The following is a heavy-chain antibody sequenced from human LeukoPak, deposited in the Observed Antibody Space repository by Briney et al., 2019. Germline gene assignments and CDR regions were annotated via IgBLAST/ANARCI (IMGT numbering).Heavy chain of an antibody. J-gene: IGHJ4*02. V-gene: IGHV4-34*01. D-gene: IGHD3-3*01. CDR2: INHSGST. CDR1: GGSFSGYY. CDR3: ARVSRYDFWSGYFDY. Sequence: SETLSLTCAVYGGSFSGYYWSWIRQPPGKGLEWIGEINHSGSTNYNPSLKSRVTMSVDTSKNQFSLKLSSVTAADTAVYYCARVSRYDFWSGYFDYWGQGTLVTVSS.